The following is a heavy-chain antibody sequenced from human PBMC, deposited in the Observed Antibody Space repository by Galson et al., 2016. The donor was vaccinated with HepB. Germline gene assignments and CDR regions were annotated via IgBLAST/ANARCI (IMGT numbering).Heavy chain of an antibody. Sequence: QSGAEVKEPGESLKISCKASGYNFISFSIGWVRQMPGKGLEWLGLIYPGDSDTRYSPSFQGQVTISADQSISTVYLEWSSLKASDTAMYYCARQYYYDRPAAHGGPGTQYTVS. CDR1: GYNFISFS. J-gene: IGHJ4*02. V-gene: IGHV5-51*01. CDR2: IYPGDSDT. CDR3: ARQYYYDRPAAH. D-gene: IGHD3-22*01.